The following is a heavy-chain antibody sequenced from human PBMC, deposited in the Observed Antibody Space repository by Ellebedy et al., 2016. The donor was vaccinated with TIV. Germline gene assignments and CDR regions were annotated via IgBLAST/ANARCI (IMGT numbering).Heavy chain of an antibody. CDR3: ARSIGDRGYYFDY. J-gene: IGHJ4*02. CDR1: GDSVSSNNVA. V-gene: IGHV6-1*01. CDR2: TYYRSKWYN. D-gene: IGHD2-21*01. Sequence: SQTLSLTCAMSGDSVSSNNVAWNWIRQSPSRGLEWLGRTYYRSKWYNHYAVSVKGRITINPDTSKNQFSLQLNSVTPDDTAVYYCARSIGDRGYYFDYWGQGTLVTVSS.